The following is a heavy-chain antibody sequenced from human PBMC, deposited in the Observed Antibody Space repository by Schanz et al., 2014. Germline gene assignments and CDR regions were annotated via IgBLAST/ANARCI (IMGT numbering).Heavy chain of an antibody. CDR3: ARGTMPGTFDI. CDR2: IIPSLGLA. V-gene: IGHV1-69*02. D-gene: IGHD2-2*01. Sequence: QVHLVQSGAEVKKPGSSVKVSCKASGGTFSSYTINWLRQAPGQGLEWMGRIIPSLGLAKYEQKFQDKVTITADTSTTTAYMELSGLRSEDTALYYCARGTMPGTFDIWGQGTMVTVSS. J-gene: IGHJ3*02. CDR1: GGTFSSYT.